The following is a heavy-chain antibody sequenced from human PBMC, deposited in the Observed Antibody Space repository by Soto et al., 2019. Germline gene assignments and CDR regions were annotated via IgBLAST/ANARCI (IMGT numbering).Heavy chain of an antibody. Sequence: QVRLVQSGAEVKKPGSSVKLSCKVSGGNSNSYSIAWVRQAPGQGLQWLGTIVPLSGTPNHAHKFQGRVTITADTSTNTAYLELSSLRYEDTAIYYCARDWRQMPRGGFFDYWGQGSLVTISS. D-gene: IGHD3-3*01. CDR3: ARDWRQMPRGGFFDY. CDR1: GGNSNSYS. V-gene: IGHV1-69*06. CDR2: IVPLSGTP. J-gene: IGHJ4*02.